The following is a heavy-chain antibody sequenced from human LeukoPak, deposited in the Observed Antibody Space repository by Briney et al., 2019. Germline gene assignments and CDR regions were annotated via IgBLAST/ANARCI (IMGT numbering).Heavy chain of an antibody. CDR3: ARGLSRWSTPTSSYYYRMDV. Sequence: GASVKVSCKASGGTFSSYAISWVRQAPGQGLEWMGRIIPILGIANYAQRFQGRVTLTADESTNTAYMELSSLRSEDTAVYYCARGLSRWSTPTSSYYYRMDVWGQGTTVAVSS. CDR1: GGTFSSYA. V-gene: IGHV1-69*04. CDR2: IIPILGIA. J-gene: IGHJ6*02. D-gene: IGHD4-23*01.